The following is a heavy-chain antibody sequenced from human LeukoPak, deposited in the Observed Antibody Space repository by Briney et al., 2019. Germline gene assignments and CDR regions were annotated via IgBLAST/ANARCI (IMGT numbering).Heavy chain of an antibody. CDR1: GFTFSDYY. D-gene: IGHD5-18*01. J-gene: IGHJ4*02. Sequence: GGSLRLSCAASGFTFSDYYMSWIRQAPGKGLEWVSAISGSGGSTYYADSVKGRFTISRDNSKNTLYLQMNSLRAEDTAVYYCAKVRVPGYSYGEDFDYWGQGTLVTVSS. CDR3: AKVRVPGYSYGEDFDY. V-gene: IGHV3-23*01. CDR2: ISGSGGST.